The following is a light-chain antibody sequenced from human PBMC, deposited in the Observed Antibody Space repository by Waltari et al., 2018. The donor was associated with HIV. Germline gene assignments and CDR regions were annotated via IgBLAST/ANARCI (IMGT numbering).Light chain of an antibody. V-gene: IGKV3-11*01. CDR3: LQRSNGPRGGLT. J-gene: IGKJ4*01. CDR1: QGFSSS. CDR2: DAS. Sequence: EIVLTQSPATLSFSPGERATLSCSACQGFSSSLAWYQQKPGQAPRLLIYDASNSATSIPARFSGSGSRTDFTLTTSGLEPEDFEVYYCLQRSNGPRGGLTFGGGTKVEIK.